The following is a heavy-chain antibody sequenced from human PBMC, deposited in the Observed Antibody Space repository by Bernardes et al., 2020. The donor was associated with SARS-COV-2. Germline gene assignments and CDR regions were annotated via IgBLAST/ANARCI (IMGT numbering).Heavy chain of an antibody. J-gene: IGHJ4*02. CDR3: ARERHYDFWSGHGAFDY. V-gene: IGHV3-48*04. Sequence: GGSLRLSCAASGFTFSTYTMNWVRQAPGKGLEWVSSFGSSRSTIYYADSVKGRFTISRDNAKNSLYLQMNSLRAEDTAVYYCARERHYDFWSGHGAFDYWGQGTLVTVSS. D-gene: IGHD3-3*01. CDR2: FGSSRSTI. CDR1: GFTFSTYT.